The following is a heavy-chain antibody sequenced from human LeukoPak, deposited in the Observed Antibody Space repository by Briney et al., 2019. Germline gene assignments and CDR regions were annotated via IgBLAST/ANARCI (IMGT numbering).Heavy chain of an antibody. CDR1: GFTFSSYW. CDR2: INSDGSST. D-gene: IGHD3-22*01. V-gene: IGHV3-74*01. Sequence: PGRSLRLSCAASGFTFSSYWMHWVRQAPGKGLVWVSRINSDGSSTSYADSVKGRFTISRDNAKNMLYLQMNSLRAEDTAVYYCAREGDSSGYYYLDYWGQGTLVTVSS. J-gene: IGHJ4*02. CDR3: AREGDSSGYYYLDY.